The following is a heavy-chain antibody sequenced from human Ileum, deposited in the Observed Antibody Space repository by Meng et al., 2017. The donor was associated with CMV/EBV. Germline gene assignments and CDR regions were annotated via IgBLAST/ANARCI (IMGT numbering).Heavy chain of an antibody. CDR1: GGAISAYY. D-gene: IGHD6-19*01. V-gene: IGHV4-59*01. Sequence: SETLSLTCTVSGGAISAYYWSWIRQSPGKGLEWIGYIHNSGSTQYTPSLKSRVTMSIDTSKNQFSLKLRSVTAADTAVYYCARGGDISETTAHWGQGILVTVSS. CDR2: IHNSGST. CDR3: ARGGDISETTAH. J-gene: IGHJ4*02.